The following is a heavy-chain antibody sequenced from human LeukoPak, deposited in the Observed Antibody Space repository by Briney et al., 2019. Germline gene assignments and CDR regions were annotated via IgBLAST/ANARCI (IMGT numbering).Heavy chain of an antibody. CDR3: ARAPYSSSLNS. V-gene: IGHV3-30*01. Sequence: GRSLRLSCAASGFTFSSYAMHWVRQAPGKGLEWVAVISYDGSNKYYADSVKGRFTISRDNSKNTLYLQMNSLRAEDTAVYYCARAPYSSSLNSWGQGTLVTVSS. CDR2: ISYDGSNK. J-gene: IGHJ4*02. D-gene: IGHD6-13*01. CDR1: GFTFSSYA.